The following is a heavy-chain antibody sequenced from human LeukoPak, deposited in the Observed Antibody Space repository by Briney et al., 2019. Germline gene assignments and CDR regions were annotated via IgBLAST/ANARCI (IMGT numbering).Heavy chain of an antibody. Sequence: GASVKVSCKASGYTFTSYYMHWVRQAPGQGLEWMGIINPSGGSTSYAQKFQGRVTMTRDTSTSTVYMELSSLRSEDTAVYYCARAFTVAGNSDALDIWGQGTMATVSS. V-gene: IGHV1-46*01. CDR2: INPSGGST. CDR3: ARAFTVAGNSDALDI. CDR1: GYTFTSYY. J-gene: IGHJ3*02. D-gene: IGHD6-19*01.